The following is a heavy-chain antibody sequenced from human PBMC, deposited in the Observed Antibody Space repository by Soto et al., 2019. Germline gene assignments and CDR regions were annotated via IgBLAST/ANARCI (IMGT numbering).Heavy chain of an antibody. J-gene: IGHJ5*02. V-gene: IGHV3-23*01. Sequence: EVKLLESGGRLVQPGGSLRLSCAASGFSFNIFAMNWVRQAPGQGLEWVSGISGGGGSTYYADSVKGRFTISRDNSNNTLYLQMNILRAEDTAVYYCAKDPTSYDSSAQFDAWGQGTLVTVSS. D-gene: IGHD3-22*01. CDR2: ISGGGGST. CDR3: AKDPTSYDSSAQFDA. CDR1: GFSFNIFA.